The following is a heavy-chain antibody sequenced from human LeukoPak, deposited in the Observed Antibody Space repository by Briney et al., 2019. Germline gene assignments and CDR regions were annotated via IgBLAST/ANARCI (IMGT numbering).Heavy chain of an antibody. CDR2: IRYDGSNK. Sequence: PGGSLRLFCAASGFTFSSYGMHWVRQAPGKGLEWVAFIRYDGSNKYYADSVKGRFTISRDNSKNTMYLQMNSLRAEDTAVYYCPRQYGSGTKWGFDYWGQGTLVTVSS. V-gene: IGHV3-30*02. J-gene: IGHJ4*02. CDR1: GFTFSSYG. CDR3: PRQYGSGTKWGFDY. D-gene: IGHD3-10*01.